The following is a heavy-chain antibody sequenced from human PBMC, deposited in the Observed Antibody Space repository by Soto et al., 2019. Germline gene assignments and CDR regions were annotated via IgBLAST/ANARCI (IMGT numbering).Heavy chain of an antibody. V-gene: IGHV3-49*04. D-gene: IGHD6-13*01. CDR2: IRSKAYGGTT. CDR1: GFTFGDYA. Sequence: GGSLRLSCTASGFTFGDYAMSWVRQAPGKGLEWVGFIRSKAYGGTTEYAASVKGRITISRDDSKSIAYLQMNSLKTEDTAVYYCTRDNSSSWPYYYYTGMDVWGQGTTVTVSS. J-gene: IGHJ6*02. CDR3: TRDNSSSWPYYYYTGMDV.